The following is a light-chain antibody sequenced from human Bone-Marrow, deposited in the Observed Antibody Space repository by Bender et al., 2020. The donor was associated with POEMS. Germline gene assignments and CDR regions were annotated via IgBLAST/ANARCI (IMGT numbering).Light chain of an antibody. CDR1: SSNTGSGYD. V-gene: IGLV1-40*01. J-gene: IGLJ2*01. CDR3: CSYAGSNKVT. Sequence: QSALTQPPSVSGAPGQRVTISCTGSSSNTGSGYDINWYQHLPGTAPKLLIYGYNNRPSGVPDRFSGSKSGTSASLAITGLQAEDEADYYCCSYAGSNKVTFGGGTKLTVL. CDR2: GYN.